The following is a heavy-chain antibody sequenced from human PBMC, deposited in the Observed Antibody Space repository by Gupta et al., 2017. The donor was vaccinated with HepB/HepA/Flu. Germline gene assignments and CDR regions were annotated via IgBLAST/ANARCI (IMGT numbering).Heavy chain of an antibody. CDR3: ARVERPEGYTYGYNLDY. V-gene: IGHV3-7*01. CDR2: IEQDGSEK. CDR1: GFPFSNYW. Sequence: EVQLVESGGYLVQPGGSLRLSCAASGFPFSNYWMSWVRQAPGKGLEWVANIEQDGSEKYYVDSVKGRFTISRDNAKNSLYLQMHSLRPEDTAVYYCARVERPEGYTYGYNLDYWGQGTRLTVSS. D-gene: IGHD5-18*01. J-gene: IGHJ4*02.